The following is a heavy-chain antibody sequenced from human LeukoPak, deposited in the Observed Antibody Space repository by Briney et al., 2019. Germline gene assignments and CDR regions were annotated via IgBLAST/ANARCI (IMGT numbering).Heavy chain of an antibody. D-gene: IGHD2/OR15-2a*01. Sequence: ASVKVSCKASGYTFTDYYMHWVLQAPGQGLEWMGWINPNSGGTNYAQKFQGRVTMTRDTSISTAYMELSRLRSDDTAVYYCARGPSINNYFDYWGQGTLVTVSS. V-gene: IGHV1-2*02. CDR2: INPNSGGT. CDR1: GYTFTDYY. J-gene: IGHJ4*02. CDR3: ARGPSINNYFDY.